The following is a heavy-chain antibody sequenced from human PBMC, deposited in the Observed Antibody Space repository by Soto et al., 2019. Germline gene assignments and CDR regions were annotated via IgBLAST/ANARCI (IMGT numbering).Heavy chain of an antibody. V-gene: IGHV3-23*01. CDR2: VSGSGGNT. Sequence: PGGSLRLSCVASAFSFSSYAMSWVRQAPGKGLEWISTVSGSGGNTYYADSVRGRFTISRDNSKNTLFLQMSNVRAEDTAVYYCAKLGMTTVNRAYWGQGTLVTVSS. D-gene: IGHD4-17*01. CDR1: AFSFSSYA. CDR3: AKLGMTTVNRAY. J-gene: IGHJ4*02.